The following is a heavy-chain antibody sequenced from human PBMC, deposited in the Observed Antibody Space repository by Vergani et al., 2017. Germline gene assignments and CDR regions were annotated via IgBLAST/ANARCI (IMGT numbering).Heavy chain of an antibody. CDR2: IYPDDSDT. J-gene: IGHJ6*01. D-gene: IGHD3-3*01. V-gene: IGHV5-51*01. CDR3: AGQFSWSASSHYGMDV. CDR1: GYSFTSYW. Sequence: EVQLVQSGAEVKKPGESLKISCKGSGYSFTSYWIGWVRQMPEKGLEWMGIIYPDDSDTRYSPSFQGKVTNSADKSISTAYLQWSSLKASETAIYYCAGQFSWSASSHYGMDVWGQGTTGTVSS.